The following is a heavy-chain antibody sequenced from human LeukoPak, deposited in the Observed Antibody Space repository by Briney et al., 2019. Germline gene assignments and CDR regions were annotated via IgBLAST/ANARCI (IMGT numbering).Heavy chain of an antibody. V-gene: IGHV3-21*04. J-gene: IGHJ5*02. CDR2: ISSSSSYI. CDR1: GFTFSSYS. D-gene: IGHD6-19*01. Sequence: GGSLRLSCAASGFTFSSYSMNWVRQAPGKGLEWVSSISSSSSYIYYADSVKGRFTISRDNAKNSLYLQMNSLRAEDTAVYYCARDPTGYSSGWYKNWFDPWGQGTLVTVSS. CDR3: ARDPTGYSSGWYKNWFDP.